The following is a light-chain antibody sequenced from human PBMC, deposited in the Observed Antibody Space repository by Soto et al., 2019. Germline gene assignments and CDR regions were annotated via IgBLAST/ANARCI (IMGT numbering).Light chain of an antibody. Sequence: QMTQSPSSLSASVGEKIIITFRASQSISSWLAWYQQKPGKAPKLLIYDASSLESGVPSRFSGSGSGTEFTLTISSLQPDDFATYYCQQYNSYWTFGQGTKVDIK. CDR1: QSISSW. V-gene: IGKV1-5*01. CDR2: DAS. CDR3: QQYNSYWT. J-gene: IGKJ1*01.